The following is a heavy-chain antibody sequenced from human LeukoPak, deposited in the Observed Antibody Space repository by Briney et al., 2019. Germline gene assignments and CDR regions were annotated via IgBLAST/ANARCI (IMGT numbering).Heavy chain of an antibody. CDR2: ISGSGGST. D-gene: IGHD3-22*01. Sequence: GGSLRLPCAASGFTFSSYAMSWVRQAPGKGLEWVSAISGSGGSTYYADSVKGRFTISRDNSKNTLYLQMNSLRAEDTAVYYCAKDQYYYDSSGYYSDAFDIWGQGTMVTVSS. CDR3: AKDQYYYDSSGYYSDAFDI. J-gene: IGHJ3*02. CDR1: GFTFSSYA. V-gene: IGHV3-23*01.